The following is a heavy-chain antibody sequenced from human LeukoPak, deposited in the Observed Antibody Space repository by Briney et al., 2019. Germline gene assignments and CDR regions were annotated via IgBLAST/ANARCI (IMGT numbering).Heavy chain of an antibody. CDR2: IDPSDSYT. Sequence: GESLKISCKGSGYSFTSYWFSWVRQMPGKGLEWMGRIDPSDSYTNYSPSFQGHVTISADKSISTAYLQWSSLKASDTAMYYCARHDYGDLLNYYGMDVWGKGTTVTVSS. V-gene: IGHV5-10-1*01. CDR1: GYSFTSYW. D-gene: IGHD4-17*01. CDR3: ARHDYGDLLNYYGMDV. J-gene: IGHJ6*04.